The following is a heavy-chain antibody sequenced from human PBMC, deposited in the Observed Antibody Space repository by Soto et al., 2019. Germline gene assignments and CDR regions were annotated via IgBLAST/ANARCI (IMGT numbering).Heavy chain of an antibody. Sequence: QVQLVQSGAEVKKPGASVKVSCKASGYTFTRYGISWVRQAPGQGLEWMGWISAYNGNTNYAQKLKGRVTMTTDTSTITAYMELRSLRSDDTAVYYCARGGPHSSWSGYYYYGMDVWGQGTTVTVSS. CDR3: ARGGPHSSWSGYYYYGMDV. CDR2: ISAYNGNT. J-gene: IGHJ6*02. V-gene: IGHV1-18*04. CDR1: GYTFTRYG. D-gene: IGHD6-13*01.